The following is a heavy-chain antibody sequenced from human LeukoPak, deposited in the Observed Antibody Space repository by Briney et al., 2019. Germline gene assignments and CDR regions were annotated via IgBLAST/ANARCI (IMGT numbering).Heavy chain of an antibody. CDR1: GGSISSYY. J-gene: IGHJ6*02. CDR3: ARDIPYYYYYGMDV. Sequence: PSETLSLTCTVSGGSISSYYWSWIRQPAGKGLEWIGRIYTSGSTNYDPSLKSRVTMSVDTSKNQFSLKLSSVTAADTAVYYCARDIPYYYYYGMDVWGQGTTVTVSS. CDR2: IYTSGST. V-gene: IGHV4-4*07.